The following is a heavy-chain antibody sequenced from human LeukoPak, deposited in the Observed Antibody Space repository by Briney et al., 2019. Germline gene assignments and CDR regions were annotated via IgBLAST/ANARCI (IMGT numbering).Heavy chain of an antibody. CDR3: ASWRGEEMYYFDY. V-gene: IGHV3-33*01. Sequence: GRSLRLSCAASGFTFRSYGMHWIRQAPGKGLEWVALIWYDGSNKYYADSVKGRFTISRDNSKNTLYLQMNSLGAEDTAVYYCASWRGEEMYYFDYWGQGTLVTVSS. J-gene: IGHJ4*02. D-gene: IGHD3-10*01. CDR2: IWYDGSNK. CDR1: GFTFRSYG.